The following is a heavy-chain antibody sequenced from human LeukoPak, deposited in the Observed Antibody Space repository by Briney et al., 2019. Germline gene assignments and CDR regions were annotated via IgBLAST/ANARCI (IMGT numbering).Heavy chain of an antibody. CDR2: IYHTGST. CDR3: ARLDYYVDY. J-gene: IGHJ4*02. V-gene: IGHV4-38-2*01. CDR1: DNSISSGYY. Sequence: SETLSLTCAVSDNSISSGYYWGWIRPPPGKGLEWIGSIYHTGSTYYNPSLKSRVTISVHTSKNQFSLNLSSVTAADTAVYYCARLDYYVDYWGQGTLVTVSS.